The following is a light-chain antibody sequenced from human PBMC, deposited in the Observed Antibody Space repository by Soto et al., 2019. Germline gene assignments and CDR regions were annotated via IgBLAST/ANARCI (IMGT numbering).Light chain of an antibody. CDR1: SIDVGGYNY. Sequence: QSALTQPASVSGSPGQSITISCTGTSIDVGGYNYVSWYQQHPGKAPKLMIYEVSNRPSGVSNRFSGSKSGNTASLTISGLQAEDEADYYCSSYTSSSTLVVFGGGTKLTV. J-gene: IGLJ2*01. V-gene: IGLV2-14*01. CDR3: SSYTSSSTLVV. CDR2: EVS.